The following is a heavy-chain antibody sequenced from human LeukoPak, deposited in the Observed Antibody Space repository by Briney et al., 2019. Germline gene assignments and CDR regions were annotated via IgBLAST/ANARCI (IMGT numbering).Heavy chain of an antibody. Sequence: GGSLRLSCAASGFSFSEYAMSWVRQAPGKGLEWVSVISGSGRTTDYADSVKGRFTISRDNSKNTLYLQMNSLKTEDTAVYYCTTDRAPYYDSSGYEGIWGQGTLVTVSS. CDR3: TTDRAPYYDSSGYEGI. J-gene: IGHJ4*02. CDR1: GFSFSEYA. D-gene: IGHD3-22*01. CDR2: ISGSGRTT. V-gene: IGHV3-23*01.